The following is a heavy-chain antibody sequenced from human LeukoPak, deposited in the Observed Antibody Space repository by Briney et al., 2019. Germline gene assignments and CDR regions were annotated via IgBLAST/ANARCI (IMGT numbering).Heavy chain of an antibody. CDR3: ARDHKVAGFDY. D-gene: IGHD6-19*01. V-gene: IGHV4-61*01. J-gene: IGHJ4*02. CDR2: ISYSEST. Sequence: SETLSLTCTVSGGSFSSGSYYWSWIRQPPGKGLEWIGYISYSESTNDNPSLKSRVTISVDTSKNQFSLKLSSVTAADTAVYYCARDHKVAGFDYWGQGTLVTVSS. CDR1: GGSFSSGSYY.